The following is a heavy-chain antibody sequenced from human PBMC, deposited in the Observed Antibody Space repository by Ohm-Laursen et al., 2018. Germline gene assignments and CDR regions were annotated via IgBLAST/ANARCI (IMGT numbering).Heavy chain of an antibody. D-gene: IGHD5-12*01. CDR1: GFIFSNYV. J-gene: IGHJ4*02. CDR3: ASNSDYRFDY. V-gene: IGHV3-7*01. CDR2: INEDGSDK. Sequence: SLRLSCTAPGFIFSNYVMSWVRQAPGKGLEWVANINEDGSDKFYVDSVKGRFTISRDNAKNSLYLQMNSLRAEDTAVYYCASNSDYRFDYWGQGTLVTVSS.